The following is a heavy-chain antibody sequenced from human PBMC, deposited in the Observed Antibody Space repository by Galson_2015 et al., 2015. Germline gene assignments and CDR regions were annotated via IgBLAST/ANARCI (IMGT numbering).Heavy chain of an antibody. CDR2: ISYDGSNK. CDR1: GFTFSSYG. J-gene: IGHJ4*02. V-gene: IGHV3-30*18. Sequence: SLRLSCAASGFTFSSYGMHWVRQAPGKGLEWVAVISYDGSNKYYADSVKGRFTISRDNSKNTLYLQMNSLRAEDAAVYYCAKWLTGYYYFDYWGQGTLVTVSS. CDR3: AKWLTGYYYFDY. D-gene: IGHD3-9*01.